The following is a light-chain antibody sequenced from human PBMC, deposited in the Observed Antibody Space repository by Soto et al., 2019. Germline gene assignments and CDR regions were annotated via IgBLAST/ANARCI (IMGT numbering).Light chain of an antibody. J-gene: IGKJ1*01. CDR2: GAS. Sequence: EIVLTQSPGTLSLSPGERATLSCRASQSVSNSNLAWYQQKPGKAPRRLIYGASSRATGIPDRFSGSGSGTDFTLTISRLEPEDFAVYYCQQYGNSPWTFDQGTQVEIK. CDR3: QQYGNSPWT. V-gene: IGKV3-20*01. CDR1: QSVSNSN.